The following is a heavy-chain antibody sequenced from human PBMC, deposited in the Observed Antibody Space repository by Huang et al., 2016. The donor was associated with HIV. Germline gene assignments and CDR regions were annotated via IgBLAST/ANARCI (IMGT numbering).Heavy chain of an antibody. Sequence: VESGGRSVQPGGSIRLSCVGSTFTFGAYWMSWGRKPTGKGVEWVANIKQDETEKYYVDSVKGRFNISRDNAKKVLFLEMDALRVEDTAIYFCATKTAGMDIWGQGTTVIVSS. CDR2: IKQDETEK. CDR3: ATKTAGMDI. J-gene: IGHJ6*02. V-gene: IGHV3-7*01. CDR1: TFTFGAYW.